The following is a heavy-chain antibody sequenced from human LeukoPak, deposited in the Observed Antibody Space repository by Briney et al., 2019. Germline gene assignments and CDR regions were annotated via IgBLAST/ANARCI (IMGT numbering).Heavy chain of an antibody. Sequence: PSETLSLTCTVSGGSISSYYWSWIRQPPGKGLEWIGYIYYSGSTNYNPSLKSRVTISVDTSKNQFPLKLSSVTAADTAVYYCARRSYYHGDLDYWGQGTLVTVSS. D-gene: IGHD4-17*01. J-gene: IGHJ4*02. V-gene: IGHV4-59*08. CDR2: IYYSGST. CDR1: GGSISSYY. CDR3: ARRSYYHGDLDY.